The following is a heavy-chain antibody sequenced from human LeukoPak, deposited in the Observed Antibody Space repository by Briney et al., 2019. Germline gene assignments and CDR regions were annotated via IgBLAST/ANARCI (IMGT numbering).Heavy chain of an antibody. CDR2: ISGSGGST. Sequence: PGGSLRLSCAASGFTFSSYAMSWVRQAPGKGLEWVSAISGSGGSTYYADSVKGRFTISRDNSKNTLYLQMNSLRAEDTAVYYCAKRKTPYYDFWSGYPDYWGQGTLVTVSS. V-gene: IGHV3-23*01. CDR1: GFTFSSYA. CDR3: AKRKTPYYDFWSGYPDY. D-gene: IGHD3-3*01. J-gene: IGHJ4*02.